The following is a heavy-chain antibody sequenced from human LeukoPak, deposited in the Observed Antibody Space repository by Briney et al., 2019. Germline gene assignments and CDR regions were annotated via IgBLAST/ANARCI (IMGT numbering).Heavy chain of an antibody. V-gene: IGHV1-8*01. D-gene: IGHD3-10*01. CDR3: AREPIYGSGSWATLTIPDAFDI. CDR1: GYTFTSYD. CDR2: MNPNSGNT. J-gene: IGHJ3*02. Sequence: GASVKVSCKASGYTFTSYDINWVRQATGQGLEWLGWMNPNSGNTGYAQKFQGRVTITTDESTSTAYMQLSSLRSEDTAVYYCAREPIYGSGSWATLTIPDAFDIWGQGTMVTVSS.